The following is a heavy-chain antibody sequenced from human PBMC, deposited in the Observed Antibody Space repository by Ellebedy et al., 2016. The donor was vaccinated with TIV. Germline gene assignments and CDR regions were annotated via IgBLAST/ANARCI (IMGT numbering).Heavy chain of an antibody. CDR2: IKQDGSEK. D-gene: IGHD6-13*01. J-gene: IGHJ4*02. CDR1: GFHVGSHF. CDR3: VRVKPAAAVFDY. V-gene: IGHV3-7*03. Sequence: GESLKISCAASGFHVGSHFMSWVRQAPGKGLEWVAKIKQDGSEKHYVDSVTGRFTIFRDNAKNSLYLQMISLRAEDTAVYYCVRVKPAAAVFDYWGQGTVVTVSS.